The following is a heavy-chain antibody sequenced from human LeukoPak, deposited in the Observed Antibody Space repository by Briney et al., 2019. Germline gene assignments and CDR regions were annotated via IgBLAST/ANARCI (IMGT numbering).Heavy chain of an antibody. CDR2: MNPNSGNT. V-gene: IGHV1-8*01. CDR3: ASFRVFEHDYSNSQDAGYYDYYGMDV. Sequence: ASVKLSCKASGYTFTSYDINCVRQSTGQGLEWMGWMNPNSGNTGYTQNFQGRVTMTRNTSISTAYMELSSLRSEDTAVYYCASFRVFEHDYSNSQDAGYYDYYGMDVWGQGTTVTVSS. D-gene: IGHD4-11*01. J-gene: IGHJ6*02. CDR1: GYTFTSYD.